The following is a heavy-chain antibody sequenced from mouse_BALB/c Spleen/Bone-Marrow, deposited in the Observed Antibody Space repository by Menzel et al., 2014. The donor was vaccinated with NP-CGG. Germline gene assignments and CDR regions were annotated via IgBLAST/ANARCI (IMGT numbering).Heavy chain of an antibody. J-gene: IGHJ4*01. CDR1: GFNIKDTY. CDR3: ASKKNYYAMDY. Sequence: VQLQQSGAELVKPGASVKLSCTASGFNIKDTYMHWVKQRPEQGLEWIGRIDPANGYTNYAPKFQGKATITADTSSNTAYPQLSSLTSEDTAVYYCASKKNYYAMDYWGQGTSVTVSS. CDR2: IDPANGYT. V-gene: IGHV14-3*02.